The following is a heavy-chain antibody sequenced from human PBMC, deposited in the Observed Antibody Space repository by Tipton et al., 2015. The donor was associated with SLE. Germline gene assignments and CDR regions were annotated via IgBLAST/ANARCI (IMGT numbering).Heavy chain of an antibody. D-gene: IGHD4-17*01. CDR2: TDFRGST. V-gene: IGHV4-59*08. CDR3: ARAGSGADYGDYSPNWYFDL. J-gene: IGHJ2*01. CDR1: GGSISSFY. Sequence: TLSLTCTVSGGSISSFYWMWIRQPPGKGLEWVGYTDFRGSTNYNPSLKSRVTISVDTSKNQFSLELSSMTAADTAVYYCARAGSGADYGDYSPNWYFDLWGRGTLVTVSS.